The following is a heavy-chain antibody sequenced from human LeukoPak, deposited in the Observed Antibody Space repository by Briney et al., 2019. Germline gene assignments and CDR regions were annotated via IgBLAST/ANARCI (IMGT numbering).Heavy chain of an antibody. Sequence: PSETLSLTCTVSGGSISSSSYYWGWIRQPPGKGLEWIGYIYYSGSTNYNPSLKSRVTISVDTSKNQFSLKLSSVTAADTAVYYCARGGNAFFDYWGQGTLVTVSS. D-gene: IGHD4-23*01. CDR1: GGSISSSSYY. J-gene: IGHJ4*02. V-gene: IGHV4-61*05. CDR3: ARGGNAFFDY. CDR2: IYYSGST.